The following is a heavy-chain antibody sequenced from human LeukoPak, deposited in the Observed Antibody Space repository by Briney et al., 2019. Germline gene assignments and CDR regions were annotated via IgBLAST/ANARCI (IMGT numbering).Heavy chain of an antibody. CDR2: IYTSGST. D-gene: IGHD3-10*01. V-gene: IGHV4-61*02. Sequence: PSETLSLTCTVSGGSISSGSYSWSWIRQPAGKGLEWIGRIYTSGSTNYNPSLKSRVTISVDTSKNQFSMKLSSVTAADTAVYYCASSTGSGSYYPLFDYWGQGTLVTVSS. J-gene: IGHJ4*02. CDR1: GGSISSGSYS. CDR3: ASSTGSGSYYPLFDY.